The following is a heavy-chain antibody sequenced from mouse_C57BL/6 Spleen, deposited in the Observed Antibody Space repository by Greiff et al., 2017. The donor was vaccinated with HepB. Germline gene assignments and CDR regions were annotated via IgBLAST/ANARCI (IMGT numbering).Heavy chain of an antibody. CDR2: ISYSGST. CDR1: GYSITSGYD. J-gene: IGHJ2*01. D-gene: IGHD2-4*01. Sequence: EVMLVESGPGMVKPSQSLSLTCTVTGYSITSGYDWHWIRHFPGNKLEWMGYISYSGSTNYNPSLKSRISITHDPPKNHFFLKLNSVTTEDTATYYCARDGGDYDGRVYFDHWGQGTTLTVSS. V-gene: IGHV3-1*01. CDR3: ARDGGDYDGRVYFDH.